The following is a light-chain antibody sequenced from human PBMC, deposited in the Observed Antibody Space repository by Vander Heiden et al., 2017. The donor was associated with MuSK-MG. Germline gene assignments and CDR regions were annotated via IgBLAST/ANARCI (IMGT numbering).Light chain of an antibody. CDR2: AAS. CDR1: QSINSY. J-gene: IGKJ4*01. Sequence: DIQMTQSPSSLSASVGDRVTITCRASQSINSYLDWYQQKPGKAPKLLIYAASSLQSGVPSRFSGSGSGTDFILTISSLQPEDFATYYCQQSYSTPLTFGGGTKAEIK. CDR3: QQSYSTPLT. V-gene: IGKV1-39*01.